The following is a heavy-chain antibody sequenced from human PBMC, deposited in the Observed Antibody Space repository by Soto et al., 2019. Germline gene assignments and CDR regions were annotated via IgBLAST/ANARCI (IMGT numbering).Heavy chain of an antibody. CDR3: ARDGGYKWNDGGWFDP. Sequence: QVQLVQSGAEVKKPGASVKVSCKSSGYTVTSYGISWVRQAPGQGLEWMGWISGYNGNTNYAQKLQGRVSMTTDTSTSTAYMVLRSLRCDETAVYYCARDGGYKWNDGGWFDPWGKGTLVTVSS. V-gene: IGHV1-18*01. CDR2: ISGYNGNT. D-gene: IGHD1-1*01. CDR1: GYTVTSYG. J-gene: IGHJ5*02.